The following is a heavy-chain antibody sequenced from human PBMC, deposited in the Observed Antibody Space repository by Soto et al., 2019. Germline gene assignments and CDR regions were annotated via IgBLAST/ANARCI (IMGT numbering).Heavy chain of an antibody. CDR3: ARHDDYRSLPLGFHI. CDR2: IRYAGATSGTT. J-gene: IGHJ3*02. CDR1: GGSVSSDKYL. V-gene: IGHV4-39*01. Sequence: QVQLQESGPRLVKPSETLTLKCTVSGGSVSSDKYLWGWIRQPPGKGLEWLASIRYAGATSGTTIYNPSLGGRLTISLDTSADQVSLRLTSVTATDTAVYYCARHDDYRSLPLGFHIWGQGTLVTVSS. D-gene: IGHD3-16*01.